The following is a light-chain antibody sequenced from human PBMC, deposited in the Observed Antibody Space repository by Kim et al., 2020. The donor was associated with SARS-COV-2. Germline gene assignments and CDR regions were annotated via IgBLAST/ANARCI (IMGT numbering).Light chain of an antibody. CDR2: DVN. CDR3: CSYAGNYNWV. V-gene: IGLV2-11*01. CDR1: SSDVGGHNY. J-gene: IGLJ3*02. Sequence: GQSVTISCTGTSSDVGGHNYVSWYQQRPGKAPKLMFYDVNKRPSGVPDRFSGSKSGNTASLIISGLQAEDEADYYCCSYAGNYNWVFGGGTQLTVL.